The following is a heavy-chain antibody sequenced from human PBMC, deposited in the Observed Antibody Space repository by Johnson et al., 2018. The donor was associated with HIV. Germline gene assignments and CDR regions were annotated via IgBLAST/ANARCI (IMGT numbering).Heavy chain of an antibody. J-gene: IGHJ3*01. Sequence: VQLVESGGGLVPPGGSLRLSCAASGITFSTYAMSWVRQAPGKGLEWVSTIPAGGRNLYYGDSVKGRFTISSDTSKNTLYLQMNSLRAEDTAVYYCAKGLDSESSFWPHAFDGWGKGTMVTVSS. V-gene: IGHV3-23*04. CDR1: GITFSTYA. D-gene: IGHD6-13*01. CDR3: AKGLDSESSFWPHAFDG. CDR2: IPAGGRNL.